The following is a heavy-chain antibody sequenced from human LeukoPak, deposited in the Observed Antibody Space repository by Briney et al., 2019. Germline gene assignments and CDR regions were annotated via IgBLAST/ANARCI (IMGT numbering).Heavy chain of an antibody. Sequence: ASVKVSCKGSGYTFTGYYMHWLRQAPRQGLEWMGWINPNSGDTNYAQKFQGRVTMTRDTSISTAYMELSSLRSDDTAVYYCSRDFGEPTGYYMDVWGKGTTVTVSS. CDR1: GYTFTGYY. D-gene: IGHD3-3*01. CDR2: INPNSGDT. V-gene: IGHV1-2*02. J-gene: IGHJ6*03. CDR3: SRDFGEPTGYYMDV.